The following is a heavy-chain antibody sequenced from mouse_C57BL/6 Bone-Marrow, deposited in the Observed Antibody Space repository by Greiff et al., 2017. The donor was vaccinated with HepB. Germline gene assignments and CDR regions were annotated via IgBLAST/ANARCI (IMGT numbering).Heavy chain of an antibody. CDR3: TRRSTMITTCGYYFDY. CDR2: ILPGSGST. V-gene: IGHV1-9*01. CDR1: GYTFTGYW. Sequence: VQLQQSGAELMKPGASVKLSCKATGYTFTGYWIEWVKQRPGHGLEWIGEILPGSGSTNYNEKFKGKAILTADKSSSTAYMELRSLTSEDSAVYYCTRRSTMITTCGYYFDYWGQGTTLTVSS. J-gene: IGHJ2*01. D-gene: IGHD2-4*01.